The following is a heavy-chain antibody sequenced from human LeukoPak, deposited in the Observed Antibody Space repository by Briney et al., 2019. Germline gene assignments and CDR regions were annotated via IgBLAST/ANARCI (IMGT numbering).Heavy chain of an antibody. CDR3: ARGALWFGELFFDY. CDR1: GGSISSGTYY. D-gene: IGHD3-10*01. J-gene: IGHJ4*02. CDR2: IYYSGST. V-gene: IGHV4-61*01. Sequence: SQTLSLTCTVSGGSISSGTYYWSWIRQPPGKGLEWIGYIYYSGSTNYSPSLKSRVTISVDTSKNQFSLKLSSVTAADTAVYYCARGALWFGELFFDYWGQGTLVTVSS.